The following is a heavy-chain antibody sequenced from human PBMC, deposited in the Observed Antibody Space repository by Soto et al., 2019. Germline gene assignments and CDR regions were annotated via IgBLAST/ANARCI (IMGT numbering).Heavy chain of an antibody. CDR1: GGSISSGGYY. Sequence: QVQLQESGPGLVKPSQTLSLTCTVSGGSISSGGYYWSWIRQHPGKGLEWIGYIYYSGSTYYNPSVRSRVTIAVNSSKYQSSPKLSSVVAADTAVYYSARDPHSGYDSSGYYYSGFVEIWGQGTRVTVSS. V-gene: IGHV4-31*03. CDR2: IYYSGST. D-gene: IGHD3-22*01. CDR3: ARDPHSGYDSSGYYYSGFVEI. J-gene: IGHJ3*02.